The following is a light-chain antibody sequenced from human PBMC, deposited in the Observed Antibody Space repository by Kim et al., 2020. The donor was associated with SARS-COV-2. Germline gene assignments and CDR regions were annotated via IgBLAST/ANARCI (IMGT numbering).Light chain of an antibody. J-gene: IGKJ2*01. CDR3: QHYMRFPYT. CDR2: LAS. V-gene: IGKV1-5*03. CDR1: QTISTW. Sequence: DIQMTQSPSTLSASVGDRVTITCRASQTISTWLAWYQQKPGKAPKLLLYLASTLESGVPSRFSGSGSGTEFTLTIDSLQPDDFATYYCQHYMRFPYTFGQGTKLEI.